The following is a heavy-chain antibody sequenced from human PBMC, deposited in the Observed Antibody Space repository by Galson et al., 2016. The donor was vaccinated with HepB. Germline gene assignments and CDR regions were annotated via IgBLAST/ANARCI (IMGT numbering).Heavy chain of an antibody. CDR3: ARDQYKMYYCYYGMDV. CDR2: IKQDGSEK. CDR1: GFTFSNYW. Sequence: SLRLSCAASGFTFSNYWMTWVRQAPGKGLEWVANIKQDGSEKYYVDSVKGRFTISRDNAESSLYLQMNSLRAEDTAVYYCARDQYKMYYCYYGMDVWGQGTTVTVSS. V-gene: IGHV3-7*04. D-gene: IGHD1-1*01. J-gene: IGHJ6*02.